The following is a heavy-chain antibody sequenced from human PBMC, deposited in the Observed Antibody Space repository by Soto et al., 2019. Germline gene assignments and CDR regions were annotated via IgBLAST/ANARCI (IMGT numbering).Heavy chain of an antibody. CDR1: GGTFSSYA. Sequence: QVQLVQSGAEVKKPGSSVKVSCKASGGTFSSYAISWVRQAPGQGLEWMGGIIPIFGTANYAQKFQGRVTITADESTSTAYMELSSLRSEDTAVYXXXXXXNWNYGGDGWFDPWGQGTXVTVSS. CDR2: IIPIFGTA. D-gene: IGHD1-7*01. V-gene: IGHV1-69*01. J-gene: IGHJ5*02. CDR3: XXXXNWNYGGDGWFDP.